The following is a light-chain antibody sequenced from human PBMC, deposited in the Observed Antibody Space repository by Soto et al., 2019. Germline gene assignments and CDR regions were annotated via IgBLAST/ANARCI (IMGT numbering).Light chain of an antibody. J-gene: IGLJ2*01. Sequence: QSALTQPPSASGSPGQSVTISCTGTSSDVGAYNYVSWYQQHPGKVPKLIIYEVSKRPSGVPDRFSGSKSGNTASLTVSGLQAEDEADYYCSSYAGSSRHVIFGAGTKLTVL. CDR3: SSYAGSSRHVI. V-gene: IGLV2-8*01. CDR2: EVS. CDR1: SSDVGAYNY.